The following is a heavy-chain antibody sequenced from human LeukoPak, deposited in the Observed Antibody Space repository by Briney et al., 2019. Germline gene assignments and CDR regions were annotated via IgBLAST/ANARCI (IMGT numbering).Heavy chain of an antibody. V-gene: IGHV4-39*07. CDR3: ARGPGMGSYYSSGGRPHNWFDP. D-gene: IGHD3-10*01. J-gene: IGHJ5*02. CDR1: GGSISSSLYY. Sequence: SETLSLTCIVSGGSISSSLYYWGWTRQPPGKGLEWIGNIYSGGSTFYNPSLKSRVSISVDTSKHQFSLQLTSVTAADTALYDCARGPGMGSYYSSGGRPHNWFDPWGQGTLVTVSS. CDR2: IYSGGST.